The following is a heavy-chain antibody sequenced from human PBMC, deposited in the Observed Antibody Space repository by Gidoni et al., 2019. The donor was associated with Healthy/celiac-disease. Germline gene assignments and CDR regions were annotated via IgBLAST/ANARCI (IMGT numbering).Heavy chain of an antibody. D-gene: IGHD4-17*01. Sequence: EVQLLVSGGGLVQPGGSLRLSCAASGFTFSSYGMSWVRQAPGKGLEWVSAISGSGGSKDYADSVKGRVTISRDNSKNTLDLQMNSLRAEDTAVYYCAKKGKVYGDSFDYWGQGTLVTVSS. CDR3: AKKGKVYGDSFDY. V-gene: IGHV3-23*01. CDR1: GFTFSSYG. J-gene: IGHJ4*02. CDR2: ISGSGGSK.